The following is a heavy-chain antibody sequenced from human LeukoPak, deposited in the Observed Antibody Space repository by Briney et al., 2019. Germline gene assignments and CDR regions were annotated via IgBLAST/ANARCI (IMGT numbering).Heavy chain of an antibody. D-gene: IGHD6-13*01. CDR3: TTQRIAAAGYYFDY. CDR1: GFTFSSYS. J-gene: IGHJ4*02. Sequence: PGGSLRLSCAASGFTFSSYSMNWVRQAPGKGLEWVGRIKSKTDGGTTDYAAPVKGRFTISRDDSKNTLYLQMNSLKTEDTAVYYCTTQRIAAAGYYFDYWGQGTLVTVSS. V-gene: IGHV3-15*01. CDR2: IKSKTDGGTT.